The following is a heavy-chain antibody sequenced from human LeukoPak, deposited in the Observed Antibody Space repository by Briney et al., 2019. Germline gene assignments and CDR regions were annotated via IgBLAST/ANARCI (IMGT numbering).Heavy chain of an antibody. CDR2: FSDSGNT. J-gene: IGHJ4*02. CDR1: GGSISSSSYY. D-gene: IGHD5-18*01. V-gene: IGHV4-39*01. Sequence: SETLSLTCTVSGGSISSSSYYWGWIRQPPGKGLEWIGSFSDSGNTYYNPSLKSRVTISVATSKNQFSLNLSSVTAADTSVYYCARRNTAHEVDYWGQGTLVTVSS. CDR3: ARRNTAHEVDY.